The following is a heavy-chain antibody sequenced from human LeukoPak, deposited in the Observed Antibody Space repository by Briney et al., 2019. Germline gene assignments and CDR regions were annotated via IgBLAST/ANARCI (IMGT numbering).Heavy chain of an antibody. J-gene: IGHJ2*01. CDR3: ARVMGRLVRTWYFDL. Sequence: PGGSLRLSCAASGFTVSSNYMAWVRQAPGMGLEWVSVIYDGGFTDYTDSVKGRFTISRDNSKSTLYLQMNTLRAEDTAVYYCARVMGRLVRTWYFDLWGRGTLVTVSS. D-gene: IGHD3-9*01. CDR2: IYDGGFT. CDR1: GFTVSSNY. V-gene: IGHV3-66*01.